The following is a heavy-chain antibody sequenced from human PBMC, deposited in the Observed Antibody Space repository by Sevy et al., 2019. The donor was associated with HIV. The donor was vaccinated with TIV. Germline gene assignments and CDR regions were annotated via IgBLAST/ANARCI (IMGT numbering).Heavy chain of an antibody. CDR1: GFTFSTYD. J-gene: IGHJ6*02. CDR3: ARGRKTTQEWLEELDYYYGVDV. CDR2: IRYDGSNK. Sequence: GGPLRLSCAASGFTFSTYDMHWVRQAPGKGLEWVAYIRYDGSNKYYADSVRGRFTISRDNSKNTLYLQMNSLRAEDTAVYYCARGRKTTQEWLEELDYYYGVDVWGQGTTVTVSS. D-gene: IGHD2-8*01. V-gene: IGHV3-30*02.